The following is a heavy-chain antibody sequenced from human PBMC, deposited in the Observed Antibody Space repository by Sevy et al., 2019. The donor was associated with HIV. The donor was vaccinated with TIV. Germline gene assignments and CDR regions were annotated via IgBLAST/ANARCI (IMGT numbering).Heavy chain of an antibody. Sequence: GGSLRLSCAASGFTFDDYAMHWVRQAPGKGLEWVSGISWNSGSIGYADSVKGRFTISRDNAKNSLYLQMNSLRAEDMALYYCEKGGYSSGWYHALYFDYWGQGTLVTVSS. D-gene: IGHD6-19*01. CDR3: EKGGYSSGWYHALYFDY. CDR2: ISWNSGSI. CDR1: GFTFDDYA. V-gene: IGHV3-9*03. J-gene: IGHJ4*02.